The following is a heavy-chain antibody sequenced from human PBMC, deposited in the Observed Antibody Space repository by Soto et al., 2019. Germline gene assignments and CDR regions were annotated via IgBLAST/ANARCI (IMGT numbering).Heavy chain of an antibody. J-gene: IGHJ5*01. V-gene: IGHV5-51*01. CDR2: IYPGDSDT. CDR3: ARRAGFWELLRGNIFWFDF. Sequence: GESLKISCKGSGYSFTSYWIGWVRQMPGKGLEWMGIIYPGDSDTRYSPSFQGQVTISAGKSISTAYLQWSSLKASDTAMYSCARRAGFWELLRGNIFWFDFWGQGTLVTVSS. CDR1: GYSFTSYW. D-gene: IGHD3-10*01.